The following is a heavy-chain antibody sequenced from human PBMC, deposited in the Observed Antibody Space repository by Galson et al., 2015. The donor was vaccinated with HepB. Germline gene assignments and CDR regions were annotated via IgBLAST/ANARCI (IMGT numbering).Heavy chain of an antibody. V-gene: IGHV3-23*01. J-gene: IGHJ4*02. Sequence: LRLSCAASRFTFSDYAMGWVRQAPGKGLEWVSTISGSGLSTLYADSVKGRFTISRDNSNNTLYLQMNSLRVEDTAIYYCVKDEGRRLVRGSFDYWGQGTLVTVSS. CDR3: VKDEGRRLVRGSFDY. CDR2: ISGSGLST. CDR1: RFTFSDYA. D-gene: IGHD6-19*01.